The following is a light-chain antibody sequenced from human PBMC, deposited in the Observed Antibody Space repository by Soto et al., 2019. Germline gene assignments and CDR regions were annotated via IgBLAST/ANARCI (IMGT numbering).Light chain of an antibody. CDR3: QQYNNRPPLT. V-gene: IGKV3-15*01. Sequence: EIVMTQSPATLSVSPGERATLSCRASQSVSSKLAWYQQKPGQAPRLLIYGASTRATGIPARFSGSGSGTEFTLTISSLQSEDFAVYYCQQYNNRPPLTFGGGTKVEIK. CDR2: GAS. CDR1: QSVSSK. J-gene: IGKJ4*01.